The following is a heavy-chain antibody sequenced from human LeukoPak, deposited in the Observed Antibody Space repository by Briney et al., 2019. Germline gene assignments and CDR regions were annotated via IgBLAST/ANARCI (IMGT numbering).Heavy chain of an antibody. D-gene: IGHD6-13*01. CDR2: TYYRSKWYN. CDR3: ARGVYIAAAQYGY. Sequence: PSQTLSLTCAISGDSSSSNSAAWNWIRQSPSRGLEWLGRTYYRSKWYNDYAVSVKSRITINPDTSKNQFSLKLSSVTAADTAVYYCARGVYIAAAQYGYWGQGTLVTVSS. V-gene: IGHV6-1*01. CDR1: GDSSSSNSAA. J-gene: IGHJ4*02.